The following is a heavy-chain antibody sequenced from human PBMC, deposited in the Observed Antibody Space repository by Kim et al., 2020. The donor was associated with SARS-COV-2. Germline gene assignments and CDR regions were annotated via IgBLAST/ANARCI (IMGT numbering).Heavy chain of an antibody. Sequence: SETLSLTCTVSGDSIGTYYWTWIRQPPGKGLEWIGYISYTGDTNYNPPLESRLTMSVDTSKNQFSLTLNSVTAADTAVYYCARGASSFGCWGQGTLVTVSS. V-gene: IGHV4-59*13. D-gene: IGHD6-6*01. CDR2: ISYTGDT. CDR3: ARGASSFGC. J-gene: IGHJ4*02. CDR1: GDSIGTYY.